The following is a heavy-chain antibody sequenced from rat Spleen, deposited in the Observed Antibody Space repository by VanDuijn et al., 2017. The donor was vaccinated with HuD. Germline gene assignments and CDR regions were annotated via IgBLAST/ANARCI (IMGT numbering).Heavy chain of an antibody. CDR2: ISYDGSTP. CDR1: GFTFSDYY. D-gene: IGHD1-11*01. Sequence: EVQLVESGGGLVQPGRSLKLSCAASGFTFSDYYMDWVRQAPTKGLEWVTSISYDGSTPYYRNSVRGRFTISRDNAKSTLYLQMDSLRSEDTATYYCTRGYYFDCWGRGVMVTVSS. V-gene: IGHV5-20*01. J-gene: IGHJ2*01. CDR3: TRGYYFDC.